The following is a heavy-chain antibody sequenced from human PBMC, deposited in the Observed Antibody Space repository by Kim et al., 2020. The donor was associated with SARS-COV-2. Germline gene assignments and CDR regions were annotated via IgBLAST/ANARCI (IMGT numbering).Heavy chain of an antibody. CDR2: GYFSGST. J-gene: IGHJ1*01. V-gene: IGHV4-59*01. Sequence: SETLSLTCTVSGGSISSDYCSWIRQPQPEGLEWIGYGYFSGSTNSNPSLTIQDTISVATSKNQFSLKVNSMTLTDTDTYYCASARLVGVSVSGVQDTL. CDR3: ASARLVGVSVS. CDR1: GGSISSDY. D-gene: IGHD1-26*01.